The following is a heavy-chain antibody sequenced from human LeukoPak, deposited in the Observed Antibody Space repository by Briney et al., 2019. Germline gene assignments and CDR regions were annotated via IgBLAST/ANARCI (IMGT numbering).Heavy chain of an antibody. Sequence: GGSLRLSCAASGVTFSSYDMRWVRQAPGKGLEWVAFIRYDGSNKYYADSVKRRSTISRDNSKNTLYLQINSLRAEDTTVYYCANALVVPAAPYYYYYFDVWGKGTTVTVSS. CDR1: GVTFSSYD. CDR3: ANALVVPAAPYYYYYFDV. J-gene: IGHJ6*03. CDR2: IRYDGSNK. D-gene: IGHD2-2*01. V-gene: IGHV3-30*02.